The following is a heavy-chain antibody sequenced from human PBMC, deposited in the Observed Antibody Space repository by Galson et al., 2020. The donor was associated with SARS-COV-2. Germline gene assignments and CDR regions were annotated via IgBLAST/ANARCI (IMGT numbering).Heavy chain of an antibody. CDR2: IFNDGSNK. D-gene: IGHD6-19*01. CDR3: ARDGQLSSGWAFDY. V-gene: IGHV3-33*01. CDR1: GLTFENHA. J-gene: IGHJ4*02. Sequence: VASLRLSCPASGLTFENHALHWVRQAPGTGLERVAQIFNDGSNKYYLDSVKGRFTISRDNSEITVSLQMDNLRAEDTAVYFCARDGQLSSGWAFDYWGQGTLVTVSS.